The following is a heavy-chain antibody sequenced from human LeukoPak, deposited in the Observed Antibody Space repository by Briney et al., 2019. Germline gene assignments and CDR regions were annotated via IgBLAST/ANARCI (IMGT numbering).Heavy chain of an antibody. Sequence: ASVKVSCKASGYTFTSYYMHWVRQAPGQGLEWMGIINPSGGSTSYAQKFQGRVTMTRDMSTSTVYMELSSLRSEDTAVYYCARDSSQGLVAVDAFDIWGQGTMVTVSS. CDR1: GYTFTSYY. CDR2: INPSGGST. V-gene: IGHV1-46*01. D-gene: IGHD5-12*01. CDR3: ARDSSQGLVAVDAFDI. J-gene: IGHJ3*02.